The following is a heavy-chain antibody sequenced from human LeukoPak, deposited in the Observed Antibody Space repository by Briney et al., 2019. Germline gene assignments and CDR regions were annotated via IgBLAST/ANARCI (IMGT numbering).Heavy chain of an antibody. CDR1: GGTFSSYA. J-gene: IGHJ3*02. D-gene: IGHD3-22*01. CDR3: ARESSPEGQGYYDSKGRPGAFDI. V-gene: IGHV1-69*05. CDR2: IIPIFGTA. Sequence: GSSVKVSCKASGGTFSSYAISWVRQAPGQGLEWMGGIIPIFGTANYAQKFQGRVTITTDESTSTAYMELSSLRSEDTAVYYCARESSPEGQGYYDSKGRPGAFDIWGQGTMVTVSS.